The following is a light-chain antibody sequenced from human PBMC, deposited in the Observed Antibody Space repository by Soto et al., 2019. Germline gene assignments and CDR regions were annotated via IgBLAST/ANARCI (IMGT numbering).Light chain of an antibody. CDR2: DVS. V-gene: IGKV1-13*02. CDR3: QQFNSYPIT. CDR1: QDIRGA. Sequence: IQVTQSPSSLSASVGDRVTTTCRASQDIRGALAWYQQKPGKAPKLLIYDVSTLESGVPSRFSGSGSGTEFTLTITSLQPEDFGTYYCQQFNSYPITFGHGTRLEIK. J-gene: IGKJ5*01.